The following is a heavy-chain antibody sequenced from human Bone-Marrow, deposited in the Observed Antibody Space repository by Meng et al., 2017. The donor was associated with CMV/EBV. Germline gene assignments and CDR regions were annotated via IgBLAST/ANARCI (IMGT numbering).Heavy chain of an antibody. V-gene: IGHV3-48*03. D-gene: IGHD2-2*01. CDR3: ARGDIVVVPAAPYFDY. Sequence: GGSLRLSCAASGFTFSSYEMNWVRQAPGKGLEWVSYISSSGSTIYYADSVKGRFTISRDNAKNSLYLQVNSLRAEDTAVYYCARGDIVVVPAAPYFDYWGQGTLVTVSS. CDR2: ISSSGSTI. J-gene: IGHJ4*02. CDR1: GFTFSSYE.